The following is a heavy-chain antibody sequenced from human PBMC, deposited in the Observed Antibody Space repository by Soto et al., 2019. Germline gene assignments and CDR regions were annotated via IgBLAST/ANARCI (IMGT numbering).Heavy chain of an antibody. CDR1: GYTFTGYY. CDR2: IITVLGTT. J-gene: IGHJ6*02. Sequence: GASVKVSCKASGYTFTGYYMHWVRQAPGRGLEWMGRIITVLGTTDYAQNFKGRLTITAEKSTKTVYMELSSLRSEDTAVYYCARRRYCGYDCYHKHYYGMDVWGQGTTVTVSS. V-gene: IGHV1-46*01. D-gene: IGHD2-21*01. CDR3: ARRRYCGYDCYHKHYYGMDV.